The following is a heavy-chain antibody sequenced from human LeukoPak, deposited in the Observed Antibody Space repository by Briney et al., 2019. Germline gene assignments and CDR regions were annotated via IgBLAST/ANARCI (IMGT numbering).Heavy chain of an antibody. CDR3: ARDGYYDSSGYSYFDY. D-gene: IGHD3-22*01. Sequence: SETLSLTCTVSGVSISSFHWSWIRQPAGKGLEWIGRVHTSGTSNYNPSRESRVAMSGDTSKNQFSLSLSSVTAADTAVYYCARDGYYDSSGYSYFDYWGQGTLVTVSA. CDR2: VHTSGTS. J-gene: IGHJ4*02. V-gene: IGHV4-4*07. CDR1: GVSISSFH.